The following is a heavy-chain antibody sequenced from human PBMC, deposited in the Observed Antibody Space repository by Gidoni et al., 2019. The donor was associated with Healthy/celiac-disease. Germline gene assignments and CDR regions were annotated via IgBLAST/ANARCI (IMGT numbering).Heavy chain of an antibody. D-gene: IGHD6-13*01. CDR3: ARDLYSSSWYWFDP. J-gene: IGHJ5*02. Sequence: QVQLGQSGAEVKKPGAAVKVSCKASGNTFTGYYMHWVRQAPGQGLEWMGWINPNSGGTNYAQKFQGRVTMTRDTSISTAYMELSRLRSDDTAVYYCARDLYSSSWYWFDPWGQGTLVTVSS. CDR2: INPNSGGT. CDR1: GNTFTGYY. V-gene: IGHV1-2*02.